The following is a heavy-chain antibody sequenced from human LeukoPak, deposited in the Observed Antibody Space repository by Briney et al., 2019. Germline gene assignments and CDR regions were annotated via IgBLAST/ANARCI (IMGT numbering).Heavy chain of an antibody. V-gene: IGHV5-51*01. Sequence: GESLKISCKGSGYIFATYWIGWVRQMPGKGLEWMGIIYPGDSDTRYSPSFQGQVSISVDKSISTAYLQWSSLQPSDTAMYYCARRIAAAGVSFNWFDPWGQGTLVTVSS. J-gene: IGHJ5*02. CDR1: GYIFATYW. CDR3: ARRIAAAGVSFNWFDP. D-gene: IGHD6-13*01. CDR2: IYPGDSDT.